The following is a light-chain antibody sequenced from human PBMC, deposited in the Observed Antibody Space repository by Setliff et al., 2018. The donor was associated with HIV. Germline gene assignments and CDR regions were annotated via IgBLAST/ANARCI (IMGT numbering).Light chain of an antibody. CDR3: CSYTGSNTYV. Sequence: QSALTQPASVSGSPGQSITISCTGTSSDVGRYNLVSWYQQHPGKAPKLMIYQATKRPSGVSNRFSGSKSGNTASLTISGLQAEDEADYYCCSYTGSNTYVFGSGTKVTVL. CDR2: QAT. V-gene: IGLV2-23*01. J-gene: IGLJ1*01. CDR1: SSDVGRYNL.